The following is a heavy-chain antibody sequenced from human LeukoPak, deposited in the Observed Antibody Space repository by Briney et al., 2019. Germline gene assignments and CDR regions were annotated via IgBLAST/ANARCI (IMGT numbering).Heavy chain of an antibody. CDR3: ARGLVYSWNYFSY. CDR1: GGSISSYY. J-gene: IGHJ4*02. D-gene: IGHD2-21*01. Sequence: SETLSLTCTVSGGSISSYYWSWIRQPPGKGLEWIGYIYYSGSTNYNPSLKSRVTISVDTSKNQFSLKLSPVTAADTAVYHCARGLVYSWNYFSYWGQGTLVTVSS. CDR2: IYYSGST. V-gene: IGHV4-59*01.